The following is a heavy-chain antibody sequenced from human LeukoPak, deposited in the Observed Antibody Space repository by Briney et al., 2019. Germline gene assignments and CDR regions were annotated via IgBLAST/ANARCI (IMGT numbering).Heavy chain of an antibody. V-gene: IGHV4-59*11. CDR1: GGSISSHY. D-gene: IGHD4-23*01. CDR2: IYYSGST. J-gene: IGHJ4*02. Sequence: PSETLSLTCTVSGGSISSHYWSWIRQPPGKGLEWIGYIYYSGSTNYNPSLKSRVTISVDTSKNQFSLKLSSVTAADTAVYYCARGPTTVVTPVEYYFDYWGQGTLVTVSS. CDR3: ARGPTTVVTPVEYYFDY.